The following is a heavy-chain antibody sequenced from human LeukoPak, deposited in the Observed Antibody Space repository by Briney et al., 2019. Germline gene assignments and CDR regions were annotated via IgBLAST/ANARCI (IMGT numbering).Heavy chain of an antibody. Sequence: GGSLRLSCAASGFTFSSFEMNWVRQSPGKGLEWVSYISSTGTTTYYADSVKGRFTISRDNAKNSLYLQMNSLTAEDTAVYYCARAGPWGQGTLVTVSS. V-gene: IGHV3-48*03. CDR1: GFTFSSFE. CDR2: ISSTGTTT. J-gene: IGHJ5*02. CDR3: ARAGP.